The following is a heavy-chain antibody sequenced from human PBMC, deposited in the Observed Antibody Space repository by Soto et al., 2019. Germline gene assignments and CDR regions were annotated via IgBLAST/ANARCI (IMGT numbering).Heavy chain of an antibody. CDR1: GYTFSGNY. CDR2: INPSGGST. J-gene: IGHJ4*02. V-gene: IGHV1-46*03. CDR3: ARKFTQQAFDY. D-gene: IGHD6-13*01. Sequence: ASVKVSCKASGYTFSGNYIHWVRQAPGQGFEWMGIINPSGGSTSYAQKFQGRVTMTRDTSTSTFYMEMSSLRFEDTAMYYCARKFTQQAFDYWGQGTQVTVSS.